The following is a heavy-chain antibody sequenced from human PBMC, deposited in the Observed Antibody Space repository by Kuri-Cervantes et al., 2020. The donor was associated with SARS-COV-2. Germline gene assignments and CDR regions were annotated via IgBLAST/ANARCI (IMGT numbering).Heavy chain of an antibody. V-gene: IGHV1-8*03. CDR1: GYTFTSYD. CDR2: MNPNSGNT. J-gene: IGHJ5*02. D-gene: IGHD2-2*01. Sequence: ASVKVSCKASGYTFTSYDINWVRQATGQGLEWMGWMNPNSGNTGYAQKFQGRVTITRNTSISTAYMELSSLRSEDTAVYYCARDSSPCSSTSCYVSWFDPWGQGILVTVSS. CDR3: ARDSSPCSSTSCYVSWFDP.